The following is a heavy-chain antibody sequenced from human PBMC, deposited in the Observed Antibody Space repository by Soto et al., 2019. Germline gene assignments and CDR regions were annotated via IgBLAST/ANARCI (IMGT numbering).Heavy chain of an antibody. D-gene: IGHD2-15*01. CDR2: ISYDGSNK. CDR3: ARAQYCSGGSCFTNWLDP. J-gene: IGHJ5*02. V-gene: IGHV3-30-3*01. Sequence: GGSLRLSCAASGFTFSSYAMHWVRQAPGKGLEWVAVISYDGSNKYYADSVKGRFTISRDNSKNTLYLQMNSLRAEDTAVYYCARAQYCSGGSCFTNWLDPWGQGTLVTVSS. CDR1: GFTFSSYA.